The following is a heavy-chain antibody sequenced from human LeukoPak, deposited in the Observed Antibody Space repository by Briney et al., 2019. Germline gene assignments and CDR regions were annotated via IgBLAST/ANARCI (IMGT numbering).Heavy chain of an antibody. CDR1: GFTFSGYA. J-gene: IGHJ4*02. D-gene: IGHD2-8*01. V-gene: IGHV3-23*01. CDR3: AKATYYCTNGVCYFDY. Sequence: GGSLRLSCAASGFTFSGYAMSWVRQAPGKGLEWVSAISGSGGSTYYADSVKGRFTISRDNSKNTLYLQMNSLRAEDTAVYYCAKATYYCTNGVCYFDYWGQGTLVTVSS. CDR2: ISGSGGST.